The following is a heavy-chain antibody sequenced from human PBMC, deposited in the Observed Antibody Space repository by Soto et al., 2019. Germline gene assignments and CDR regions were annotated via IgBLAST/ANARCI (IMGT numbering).Heavy chain of an antibody. CDR1: GFTFDDYA. CDR2: INWNSRSI. CDR3: AKDHYDILTGPMDV. D-gene: IGHD3-9*01. V-gene: IGHV3-9*01. J-gene: IGHJ6*03. Sequence: EVQLVESGGGLVQPGRSLRLSCAASGFTFDDYAIHWVRQAPGKGLEWVSGINWNSRSIGYADSVKGGFTISRDNAKNSLYLQMNSLRVEDTALYYCAKDHYDILTGPMDVWGKGTTVTVSS.